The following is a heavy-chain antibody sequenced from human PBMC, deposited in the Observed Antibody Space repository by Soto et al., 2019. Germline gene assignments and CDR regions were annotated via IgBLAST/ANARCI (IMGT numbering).Heavy chain of an antibody. V-gene: IGHV3-23*01. CDR3: AKDLTQGAGAFDI. D-gene: IGHD3-16*01. CDR2: IIGAGGTI. Sequence: EVQLLESGGGLVQPGGSLRLSCMASGITLNSHAMSWVRQAPGKGLEWVSIIGAGGTIYYSDSVKGRFTISKDTSKSTVYLQMNSLRADDTAVYFCAKDLTQGAGAFDIWGQGTMVTVS. J-gene: IGHJ3*02. CDR1: GITLNSHA.